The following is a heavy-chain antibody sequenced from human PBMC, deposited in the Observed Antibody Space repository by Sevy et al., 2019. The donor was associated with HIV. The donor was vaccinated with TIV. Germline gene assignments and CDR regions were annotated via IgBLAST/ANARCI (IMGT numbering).Heavy chain of an antibody. Sequence: GESLKISCKGSGYSFTSYWIGWVRQMPGKGLEWMGIIYPGDSDTRYSPSVQGKVTISADKSFSTAYLQWSSLKASDTAMYYCARPPQPPGNFDYWGQGTLVTVSS. J-gene: IGHJ4*02. D-gene: IGHD1-26*01. CDR3: ARPPQPPGNFDY. CDR2: IYPGDSDT. V-gene: IGHV5-51*01. CDR1: GYSFTSYW.